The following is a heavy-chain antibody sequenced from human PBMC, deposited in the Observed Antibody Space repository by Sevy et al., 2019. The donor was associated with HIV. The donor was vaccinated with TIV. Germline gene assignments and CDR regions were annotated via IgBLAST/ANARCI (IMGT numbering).Heavy chain of an antibody. D-gene: IGHD3-16*02. CDR2: IYSGGST. J-gene: IGHJ3*02. V-gene: IGHV3-53*01. Sequence: GGSLRLSCAASGFTVSSNYMSWVRQAPGNGLEWVSVIYSGGSTYYADSVKGRFTISRDNSKNTLYLQMNSLRAEDTAVYYCARSMITFGGVIVIWGQGTMVTVSS. CDR1: GFTVSSNY. CDR3: ARSMITFGGVIVI.